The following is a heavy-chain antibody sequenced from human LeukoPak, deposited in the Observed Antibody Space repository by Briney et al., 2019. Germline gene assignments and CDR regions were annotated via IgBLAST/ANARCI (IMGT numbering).Heavy chain of an antibody. CDR3: ARDGYYYDSSGYYGAFDI. Sequence: GGSLRLSCAASGFTFSSYSMNWVRQAPGKGLEWVSSISSSSGYIYYADSVKGRFTISRDNAKNSLYLQMNSLRAEDTAVYYCARDGYYYDSSGYYGAFDIWGQGTMVTVSS. CDR1: GFTFSSYS. J-gene: IGHJ3*02. D-gene: IGHD3-22*01. CDR2: ISSSSGYI. V-gene: IGHV3-21*01.